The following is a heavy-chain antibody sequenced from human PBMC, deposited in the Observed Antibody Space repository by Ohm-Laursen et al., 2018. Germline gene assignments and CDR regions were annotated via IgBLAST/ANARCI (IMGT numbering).Heavy chain of an antibody. D-gene: IGHD1-26*01. J-gene: IGHJ4*02. CDR2: ISGSGGST. CDR1: GFTFSSYA. V-gene: IGHV3-23*01. CDR3: ARKGIYSGSYGV. Sequence: SLRLSCSASGFTFSSYAMSWVRQAPGKGLEWVSAISGSGGSTYYADSVKGRFTISRDNAKNSLYLQMNSLRAEDTAVYYCARKGIYSGSYGVWGQGTLVTVSS.